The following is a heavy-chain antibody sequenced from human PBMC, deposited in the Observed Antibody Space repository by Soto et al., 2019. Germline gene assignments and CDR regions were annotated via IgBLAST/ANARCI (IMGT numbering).Heavy chain of an antibody. D-gene: IGHD2-21*01. CDR3: AKVGVVNALDV. CDR1: GFTFSSYG. CDR2: ISYDGSNK. J-gene: IGHJ6*02. V-gene: IGHV3-30*18. Sequence: QVQLVESGGGVVQPGRSLRLSCAASGFTFSSYGMHWVRQAPGKGLEWVAVISYDGSNKYYADSVKGRFTISRDNSKNTLYQQMNSLRAEDTAVYYCAKVGVVNALDVWGQGTTVTVSS.